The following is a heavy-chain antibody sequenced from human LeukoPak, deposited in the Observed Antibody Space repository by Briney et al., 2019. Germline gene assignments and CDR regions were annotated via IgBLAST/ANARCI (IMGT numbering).Heavy chain of an antibody. Sequence: GGSLRLSCTASGFTFGDYAMSWFRQAPGKGPEWVGFIRSKAYGGTTEYAASVKGRFTISRDDSKSIAYLQMNSLKTEDTAVYYCTRCGGDCYSGFSDAFDIWGQGTMVTVSS. CDR3: TRCGGDCYSGFSDAFDI. D-gene: IGHD2-21*02. CDR2: IRSKAYGGTT. CDR1: GFTFGDYA. V-gene: IGHV3-49*03. J-gene: IGHJ3*02.